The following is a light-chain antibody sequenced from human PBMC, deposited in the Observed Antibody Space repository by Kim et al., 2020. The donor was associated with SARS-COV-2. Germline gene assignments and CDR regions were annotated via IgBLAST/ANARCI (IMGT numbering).Light chain of an antibody. CDR3: QEYSGFWT. CDR2: RAS. J-gene: IGKJ1*01. Sequence: DIQMTQSPSTLTASVGDRVTITCRASQSISTWLAWYQQKPGKAPKLLIYRASSLERGVPSNFSGSGSGTEFTLTINNLQPDDIATYYCQEYSGFWTFGQGTKVDIK. CDR1: QSISTW. V-gene: IGKV1-5*03.